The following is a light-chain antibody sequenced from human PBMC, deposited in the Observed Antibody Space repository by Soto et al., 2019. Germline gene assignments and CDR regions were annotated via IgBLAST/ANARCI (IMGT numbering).Light chain of an antibody. CDR3: QQYGTSEII. CDR2: DAS. J-gene: IGKJ5*01. V-gene: IGKV3-11*01. Sequence: EIVLTQSPATLSLSPGERATLSCRASQTVRNNLAWYQQRPGQAPRLLIYDASSRATGIPARFSASGSGTDFTLTISRLEPEDFAVFFCQQYGTSEIIFGQGTRLEI. CDR1: QTVRNN.